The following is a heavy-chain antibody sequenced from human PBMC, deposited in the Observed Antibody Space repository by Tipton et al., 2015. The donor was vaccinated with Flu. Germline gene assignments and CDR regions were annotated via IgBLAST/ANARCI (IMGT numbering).Heavy chain of an antibody. V-gene: IGHV4-39*07. D-gene: IGHD6-19*01. Sequence: TLSLTCTVSGGSISSRSYYWGWIRQPPGKGLEWIRTVYFSGSTYYNPSLKSRVTISTDTSKNQLSLKVTSVTAADTAVYYCAREKDSRGSEYFQQWGQGTLVTVSS. J-gene: IGHJ1*01. CDR3: AREKDSRGSEYFQQ. CDR1: GGSISSRSYY. CDR2: VYFSGST.